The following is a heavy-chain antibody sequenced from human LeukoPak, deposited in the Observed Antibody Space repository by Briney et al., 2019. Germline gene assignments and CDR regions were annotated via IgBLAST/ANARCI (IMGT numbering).Heavy chain of an antibody. J-gene: IGHJ6*03. D-gene: IGHD1-1*01. CDR3: ARNRDPPTYYYYYMDV. CDR2: ISSSSSTI. CDR1: GFTFSSYS. V-gene: IGHV3-48*04. Sequence: GGSLRLSCVASGFTFSSYSMNWVRQAPGKGLEWVSWISSSSSTIYYADSVKGRFTISRDNAKNSLYLQMNSLRAEDTAVYYCARNRDPPTYYYYYMDVWGKGTTVTASS.